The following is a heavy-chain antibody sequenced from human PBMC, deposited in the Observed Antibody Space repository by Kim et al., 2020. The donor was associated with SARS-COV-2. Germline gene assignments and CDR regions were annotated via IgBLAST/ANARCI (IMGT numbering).Heavy chain of an antibody. V-gene: IGHV3-15*01. D-gene: IGHD3-3*01. CDR3: TTDHPNYDFWSGYSFDYFDY. Sequence: GGSLRLSCAASGFTFSNAWMSWVRQAPGKGLEWVGRIKSKTDGGTTDYAAPVKGRFTISRDDSKNTLYLQMNSLKTEDTAVYYCTTDHPNYDFWSGYSFDYFDYWGQGTLVTVSS. J-gene: IGHJ4*02. CDR2: IKSKTDGGTT. CDR1: GFTFSNAW.